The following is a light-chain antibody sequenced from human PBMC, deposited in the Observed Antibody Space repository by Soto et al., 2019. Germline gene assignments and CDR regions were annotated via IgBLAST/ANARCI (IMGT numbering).Light chain of an antibody. Sequence: DIVMTQSPDSLAVSPGERATINCKSSQSVLYSSNNKNYLAWYQQKPGQPPNLLIYWASTRESGVPDRFSGSGSETNFTLPISSLQAEDVAVYYCQQYYSTPPTFGQGTKVEIE. J-gene: IGKJ1*01. V-gene: IGKV4-1*01. CDR3: QQYYSTPPT. CDR1: QSVLYSSNNKNY. CDR2: WAS.